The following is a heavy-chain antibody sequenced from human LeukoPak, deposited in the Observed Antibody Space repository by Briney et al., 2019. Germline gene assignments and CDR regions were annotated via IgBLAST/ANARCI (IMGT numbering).Heavy chain of an antibody. D-gene: IGHD3-16*01. J-gene: IGHJ4*02. CDR2: TCGDGGRK. CDR1: GFTVSTYA. Sequence: PWRSLRLSCATSGFTVSTYAMSWVRQAPGKGLELVSTTCGDGGRKEYEDSVKGRFTVSRDNSKDTLYLQMNSLRAEDTAVYYCARDKNWTYVWEVWGQGNLVTVSS. CDR3: ARDKNWTYVWEV. V-gene: IGHV3-23*01.